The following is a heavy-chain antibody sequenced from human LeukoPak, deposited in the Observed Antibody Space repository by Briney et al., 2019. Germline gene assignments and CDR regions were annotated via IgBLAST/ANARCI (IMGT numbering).Heavy chain of an antibody. CDR3: AKDKALGVGAMLFDY. D-gene: IGHD1-26*01. CDR1: GFTVDDYA. J-gene: IGHJ4*02. V-gene: IGHV3-9*01. Sequence: GGSLRLSCAASGFTVDDYAMHWVRQAPGKGLEWVSGISWNSGSKGYADSVKGRFTISRDNAKNSLYLQMNSLRAEDTALYYCAKDKALGVGAMLFDYWGQGTLVTVSS. CDR2: ISWNSGSK.